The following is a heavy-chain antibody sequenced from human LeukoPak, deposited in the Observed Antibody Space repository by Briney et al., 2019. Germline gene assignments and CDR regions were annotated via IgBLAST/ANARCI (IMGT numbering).Heavy chain of an antibody. Sequence: PSETLSLTCAVSGGSISSSNWWSWVRQPPGKGLEWIGEIYHSGSTNYNPSLKSRVTISVDTSKNQFSLKLSSVTAADTAVYYCARGGRWSAPQPKYWGQGTLVTVSS. J-gene: IGHJ4*02. CDR2: IYHSGST. CDR3: ARGGRWSAPQPKY. CDR1: GGSISSSNW. V-gene: IGHV4-4*02. D-gene: IGHD4-23*01.